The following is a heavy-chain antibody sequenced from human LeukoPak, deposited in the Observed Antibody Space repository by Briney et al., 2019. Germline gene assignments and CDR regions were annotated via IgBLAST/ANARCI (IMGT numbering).Heavy chain of an antibody. CDR2: ISYDGSNK. D-gene: IGHD6-19*01. CDR3: AQWLLDY. J-gene: IGHJ4*02. CDR1: GFTFSSYG. V-gene: IGHV3-30*03. Sequence: GGSLRLSCAASGFTFSSYGMHWVRQAPGKGLEWVAVISYDGSNKYYADSVKGRFTISRDNSKNTLYLQMNSLRAEDTAVYYCAQWLLDYWGQGTLVTVFS.